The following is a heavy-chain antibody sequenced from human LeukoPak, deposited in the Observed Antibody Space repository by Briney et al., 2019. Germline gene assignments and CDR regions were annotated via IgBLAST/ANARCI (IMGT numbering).Heavy chain of an antibody. V-gene: IGHV3-21*04. CDR3: AKMTYYDILTGQGGFDY. J-gene: IGHJ4*02. Sequence: PGGSLRLSCAASGFTFSSYSMNWVRQPPGKGLELVSSISSSSSYIYYADSVKGRFTISRDNSKSTLYLQMNSLRAEATAVYYCAKMTYYDILTGQGGFDYWGQGTLVTVSS. D-gene: IGHD3-9*01. CDR2: ISSSSSYI. CDR1: GFTFSSYS.